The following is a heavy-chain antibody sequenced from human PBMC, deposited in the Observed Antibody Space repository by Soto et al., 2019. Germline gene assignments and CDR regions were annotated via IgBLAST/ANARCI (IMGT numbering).Heavy chain of an antibody. V-gene: IGHV3-7*03. D-gene: IGHD6-19*01. CDR1: GFTFSTYW. CDR3: TRTLSVAGPDY. J-gene: IGHJ4*02. CDR2: INGDGSEK. Sequence: GGSLRLSCAASGFTFSTYWMSWVRQAPGKGLEWVANINGDGSEKYYVDSVKGRFTISRDNAKNSLYPQMNSLRAEDTAMYYCTRTLSVAGPDYWGQGTLVTVSS.